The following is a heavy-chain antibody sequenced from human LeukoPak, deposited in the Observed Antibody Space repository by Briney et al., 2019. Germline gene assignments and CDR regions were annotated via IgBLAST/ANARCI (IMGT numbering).Heavy chain of an antibody. J-gene: IGHJ4*02. V-gene: IGHV4-59*01. CDR3: ARGSRPVWFGEQTFDY. CDR2: IYYSGST. Sequence: TSETLSLTCAVYGGSFSGYYWSWIRQPPGKGLEWIGYIYYSGSTNYNPSLKSRVTISVDTSKNQFSLKLSSVTAADTAVYYCARGSRPVWFGEQTFDYWGQGTLVTVSS. D-gene: IGHD3-10*01. CDR1: GGSFSGYY.